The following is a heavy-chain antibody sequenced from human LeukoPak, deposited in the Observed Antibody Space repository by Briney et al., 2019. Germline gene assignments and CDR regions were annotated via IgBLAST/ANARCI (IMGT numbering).Heavy chain of an antibody. D-gene: IGHD2-2*02. Sequence: GGSLRLSCAASGFTFSDYYMSWIRQAPGKGLEWVSYISSSGSTIYYADSVKGRFTISRDNAKNSLYLQMNSLRAEDTAVYYCARGPVVPAAIKRSAKWYFDLWGRGTLVTVSS. J-gene: IGHJ2*01. CDR3: ARGPVVPAAIKRSAKWYFDL. CDR2: ISSSGSTI. CDR1: GFTFSDYY. V-gene: IGHV3-11*01.